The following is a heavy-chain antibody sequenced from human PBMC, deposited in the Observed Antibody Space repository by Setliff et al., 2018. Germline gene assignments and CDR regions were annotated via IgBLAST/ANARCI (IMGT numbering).Heavy chain of an antibody. J-gene: IGHJ4*02. Sequence: GSLRLSCAASGFTFSSDPMNWVRQAPGKGLEWIGSIYYSGSTYYNPSLKSRVTISMDTSKNQFSLNVRSVTAADTAIYYCAKGRGEMDSWGQGILVTVSS. D-gene: IGHD3-10*01. V-gene: IGHV4-38-2*01. CDR3: AKGRGEMDS. CDR1: GFTFSSDPM. CDR2: IYYSGST.